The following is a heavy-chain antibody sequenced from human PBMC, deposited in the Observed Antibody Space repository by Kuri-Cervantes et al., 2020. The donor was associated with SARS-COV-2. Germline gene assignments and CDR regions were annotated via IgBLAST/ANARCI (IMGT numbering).Heavy chain of an antibody. J-gene: IGHJ4*02. D-gene: IGHD6-19*01. CDR2: ISDNSKST. CDR3: ASGTTGWDFDN. V-gene: IGHV3-48*01. Sequence: GESLKISCAAPGFNFNSFFMNWVRQAPGRGLEWVSYISDNSKSTYYADSVKGRFTISRDYAKNSLYLQMNSLRAEDTAVYYCASGTTGWDFDNWGQGTLVTVSS. CDR1: GFNFNSFF.